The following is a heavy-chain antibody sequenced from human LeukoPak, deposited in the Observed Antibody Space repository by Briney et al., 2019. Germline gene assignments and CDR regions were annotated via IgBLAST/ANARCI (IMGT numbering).Heavy chain of an antibody. CDR2: INPNSGGT. CDR1: GYTFTGYY. J-gene: IGHJ6*03. Sequence: ASVKVSCKASGYTFTGYYMHWVRQVPGQGLEWMGWINPNSGGTNYAQKFQGRVTMTRDTSISTAYMELSRLRSDDTAVYYCAATESSSSPYYYYYYMDVWGKGTTVTVSS. D-gene: IGHD6-6*01. V-gene: IGHV1-2*02. CDR3: AATESSSSPYYYYYYMDV.